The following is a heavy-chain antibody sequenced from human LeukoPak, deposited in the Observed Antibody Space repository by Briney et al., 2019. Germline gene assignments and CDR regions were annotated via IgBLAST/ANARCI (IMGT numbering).Heavy chain of an antibody. J-gene: IGHJ4*02. CDR2: ISGSGGRI. CDR3: ARDGVSTNDRQPDY. CDR1: GFTFSGYA. V-gene: IGHV3-23*01. D-gene: IGHD5/OR15-5a*01. Sequence: GGSLTLSCAASGFTFSGYAMTWVRQAPGKGLEGVSAISGSGGRIYYSDSVKGRFTISRDNSRNTLYLQMNSLRAEDMAVYYCARDGVSTNDRQPDYWGQGTVVRVSS.